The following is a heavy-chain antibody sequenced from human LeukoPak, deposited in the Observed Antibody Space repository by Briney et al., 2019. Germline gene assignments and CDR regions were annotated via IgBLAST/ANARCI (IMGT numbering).Heavy chain of an antibody. CDR1: GFTFSSYW. CDR3: ARDSPHIVGATVFWDY. J-gene: IGHJ4*02. Sequence: PGGPLRLSCAASGFTFSSYWMSWVRQAPGKGLEWVANIKQDGSEKYYVDSVKGRFTISRDNAKNSLYLQMNSLRAEDTAVYYCARDSPHIVGATVFWDYWGQGTLVTVSS. CDR2: IKQDGSEK. V-gene: IGHV3-7*01. D-gene: IGHD1-26*01.